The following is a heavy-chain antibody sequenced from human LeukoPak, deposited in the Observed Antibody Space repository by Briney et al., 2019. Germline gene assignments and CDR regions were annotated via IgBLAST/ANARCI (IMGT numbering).Heavy chain of an antibody. Sequence: SQTLSLSCTVSGGSISSGGYYWIWIRQHPGKGLESSVYINYSGSTYYNSSRKSRVTISVDTSKNRFSLTLSSDTAADTAVYYCARTGRDGYKPFAIMDVWAKGTTVTVSS. CDR2: INYSGST. D-gene: IGHD5-24*01. V-gene: IGHV4-31*03. CDR1: GGSISSGGYY. CDR3: ARTGRDGYKPFAIMDV. J-gene: IGHJ6*03.